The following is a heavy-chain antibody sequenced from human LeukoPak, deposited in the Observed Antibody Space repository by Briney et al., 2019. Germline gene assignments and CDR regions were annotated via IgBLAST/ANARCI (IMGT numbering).Heavy chain of an antibody. J-gene: IGHJ3*02. CDR2: IWYDGSNK. CDR3: AKDGRGATRGAFDI. Sequence: GRSLRLSCAASGFTFSSYGMHWVRQAPGKGLEWVAVIWYDGSNKYYADSVKGRLTISRDNSKNSLYLQMNSLRAEDTALYYCAKDGRGATRGAFDIWGQGTMVTVSS. D-gene: IGHD1-26*01. V-gene: IGHV3-33*06. CDR1: GFTFSSYG.